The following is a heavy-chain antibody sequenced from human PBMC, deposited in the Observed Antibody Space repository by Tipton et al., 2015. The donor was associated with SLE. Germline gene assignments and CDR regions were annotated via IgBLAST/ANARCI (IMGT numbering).Heavy chain of an antibody. CDR2: ISYDGSNK. J-gene: IGHJ4*02. CDR3: AHGMVRGVIDY. D-gene: IGHD3-10*01. V-gene: IGHV3-30*03. CDR1: GFTFSSYG. Sequence: SLRLSCAASGFTFSSYGMHWVRQAPGKGLEWVAVISYDGSNKYYADSVKGRFTISRDNSKNTLYLQMSSLRAEDTAVYYCAHGMVRGVIDYWGQGTLVTVSS.